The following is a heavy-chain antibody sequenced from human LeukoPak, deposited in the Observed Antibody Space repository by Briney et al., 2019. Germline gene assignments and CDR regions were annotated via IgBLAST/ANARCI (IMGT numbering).Heavy chain of an antibody. CDR3: ARVGGYSYDDAFDI. J-gene: IGHJ3*02. V-gene: IGHV3-74*01. CDR1: GFTFSTYG. Sequence: GGSLRLSCEASGFTFSTYGINWVRQAPGKGLEWVSRINSDGSSTSYADSVKGRFTISRDNAKNTLCLQMNSLRAEDTAVYYCARVGGYSYDDAFDIWGQGTMVTVSS. D-gene: IGHD5-18*01. CDR2: INSDGSST.